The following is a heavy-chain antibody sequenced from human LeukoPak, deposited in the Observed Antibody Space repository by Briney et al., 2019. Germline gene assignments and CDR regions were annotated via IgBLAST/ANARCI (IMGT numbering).Heavy chain of an antibody. V-gene: IGHV4-59*08. CDR2: IYYSGST. CDR3: AAFGRDSGGSCCDY. Sequence: PSETLSLTCTVSGGSISSYYWSWIRQPPGKGLEWIGYIYYSGSTNYNPSLKSRVTISVDTSKNQFSLKLSSVTAADTAVYYCAAFGRDSGGSCCDYWGQGTLVTVSS. D-gene: IGHD2-15*01. J-gene: IGHJ4*02. CDR1: GGSISSYY.